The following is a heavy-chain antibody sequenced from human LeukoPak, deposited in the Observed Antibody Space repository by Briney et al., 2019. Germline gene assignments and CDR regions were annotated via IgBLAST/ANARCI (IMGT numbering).Heavy chain of an antibody. D-gene: IGHD5-18*01. CDR1: GGSFSGYY. Sequence: SETLSLTCAVYGGSFSGYYWSWIRQPPGKGLEWIGEINHSGSTNYNPSLKSRVTISVDTSKNQFSLKLSSVTAADTAVYYCARGPARHSYSLDYWGQGTLVTVSS. V-gene: IGHV4-34*01. CDR3: ARGPARHSYSLDY. J-gene: IGHJ4*02. CDR2: INHSGST.